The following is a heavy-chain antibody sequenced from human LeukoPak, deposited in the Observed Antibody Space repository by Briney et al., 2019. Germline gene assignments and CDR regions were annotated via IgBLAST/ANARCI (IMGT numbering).Heavy chain of an antibody. CDR3: ARGGSSTGYYYYYYGMDV. CDR1: GYTFTGYY. Sequence: GASVKVSCKASGYTFTGYYMHWVRQAPGQGLEWMGWINPNSGGTNYAQKFQGRVTMTRDTSISTAYMELSRLRSDDTAVYYCARGGSSTGYYYYYYGMDVWGQGTTVTVSS. J-gene: IGHJ6*02. D-gene: IGHD2-2*01. CDR2: INPNSGGT. V-gene: IGHV1-2*02.